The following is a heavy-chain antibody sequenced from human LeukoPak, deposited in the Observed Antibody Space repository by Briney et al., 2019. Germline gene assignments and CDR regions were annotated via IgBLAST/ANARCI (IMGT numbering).Heavy chain of an antibody. CDR3: ARRRTTVTTSLDY. J-gene: IGHJ4*02. V-gene: IGHV3-30*02. CDR2: IRYDGSNK. CDR1: GFTFSSYG. D-gene: IGHD4-17*01. Sequence: GGSLRLSCAASGFTFSSYGMHWVRQAPGKGLEWVAFIRYDGSNKYYADSVKGRFTISRDNSKNTLYLQMNSLRAEDTAVYYCARRRTTVTTSLDYWGQGTLVTVSS.